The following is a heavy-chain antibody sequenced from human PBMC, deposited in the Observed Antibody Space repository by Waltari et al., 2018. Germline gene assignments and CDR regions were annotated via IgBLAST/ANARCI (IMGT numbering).Heavy chain of an antibody. V-gene: IGHV3-9*01. Sequence: EVQLVESGGGLVQPGRSLRLSCAASGFTFDDYAMHWVRQAPGKGLEWVSGISWNSGSIGYADSVKGRFTISRDNAKNSLYLQMNSLRAEDTALYYCAKDRELRLGEWNFDYWGQGTLVTVSS. CDR1: GFTFDDYA. CDR3: AKDRELRLGEWNFDY. CDR2: ISWNSGSI. J-gene: IGHJ4*02. D-gene: IGHD3-16*01.